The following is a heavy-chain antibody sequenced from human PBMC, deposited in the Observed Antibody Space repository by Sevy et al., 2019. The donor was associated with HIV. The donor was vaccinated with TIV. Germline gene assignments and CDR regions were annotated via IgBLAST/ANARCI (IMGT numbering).Heavy chain of an antibody. CDR2: IDPTDSYT. CDR3: ARLLDKVPYDFDI. Sequence: GESLKISCQGSGNSFSGYWISWVRLMPGKGLEWMGRIDPTDSYTYYSPSFQGHVTISTDKSITTAYLQWSSLKASDTAMYYCARLLDKVPYDFDIWSQGTMVTVSS. J-gene: IGHJ3*02. D-gene: IGHD2-2*01. V-gene: IGHV5-10-1*01. CDR1: GNSFSGYW.